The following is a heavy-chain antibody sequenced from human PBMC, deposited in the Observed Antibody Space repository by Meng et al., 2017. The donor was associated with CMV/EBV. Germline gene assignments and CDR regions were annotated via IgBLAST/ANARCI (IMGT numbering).Heavy chain of an antibody. CDR2: INPSGGST. V-gene: IGHV1-46*01. Sequence: ASVKVSCKASGYTFTSYYMHWVRQAPGQGLEWMGIINPSGGSTSYAQKFQGRVTMTRDTSTSTVYMELSSLRSEDTAVYYCARESWNITIFGVVIRGWFDPWGQGTLVTVSS. D-gene: IGHD3-3*01. CDR3: ARESWNITIFGVVIRGWFDP. J-gene: IGHJ5*02. CDR1: GYTFTSYY.